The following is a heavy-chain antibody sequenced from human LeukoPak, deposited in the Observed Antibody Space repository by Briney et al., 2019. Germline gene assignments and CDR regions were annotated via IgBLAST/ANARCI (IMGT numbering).Heavy chain of an antibody. CDR1: GFTFSSYW. V-gene: IGHV3-7*01. CDR2: IKQDGSEK. J-gene: IGHJ6*03. Sequence: SGGSLRLSCAASGFTFSSYWMSWVRQAGGKGLEWVANIKQDGSEKYYVDSVKGRFTISRDNAKNSLYLQMNSLRAEDTAVYYCARWVYGSGVYYYYMDVWGKGTTVTVSS. CDR3: ARWVYGSGVYYYYMDV. D-gene: IGHD3-10*01.